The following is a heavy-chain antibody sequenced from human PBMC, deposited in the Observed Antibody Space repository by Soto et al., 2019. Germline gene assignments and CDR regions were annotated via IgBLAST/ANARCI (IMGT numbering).Heavy chain of an antibody. J-gene: IGHJ4*02. CDR1: GFTFTSSA. Sequence: GASVKVSCKASGFTFTSSAVQWVRQARGQRLEWIGWIVVGSGNTNYAQKFQERVTITRDMSTSTAYMELSSLRSEDTAVYYCAADGSYSSGWYKYWGQGTLVTVSS. V-gene: IGHV1-58*01. D-gene: IGHD6-19*01. CDR3: AADGSYSSGWYKY. CDR2: IVVGSGNT.